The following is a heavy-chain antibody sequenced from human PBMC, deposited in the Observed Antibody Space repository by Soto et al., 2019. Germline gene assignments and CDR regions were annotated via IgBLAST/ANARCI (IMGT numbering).Heavy chain of an antibody. CDR3: ARVVGQLAYYFDF. D-gene: IGHD2-21*01. CDR1: GFRVGDVT. V-gene: IGHV3-21*01. CDR2: ISAASIHI. J-gene: IGHJ4*02. Sequence: PGGSLRLSCAASGFRVGDVTMAWFLQAPGKGLQWVSSISAASIHIYYADSMKGRFTVSRDNAKNSLYLQINSLRAEDTAVYYCARVVGQLAYYFDFWGPGTLVTVSS.